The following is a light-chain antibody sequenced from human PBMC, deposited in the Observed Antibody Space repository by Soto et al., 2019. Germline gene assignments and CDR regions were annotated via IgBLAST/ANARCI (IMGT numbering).Light chain of an antibody. CDR1: QSISSW. J-gene: IGKJ1*01. CDR2: KAS. Sequence: DIQMTQSPSTLSASVGDRVTITCRASQSISSWLAWYQQKPGKAPKLLIYKASSLESGVPSRFSGSGSGTEFTLNISSLQPDDFATYDCQQYNSYRTFGQGTKVEIK. V-gene: IGKV1-5*03. CDR3: QQYNSYRT.